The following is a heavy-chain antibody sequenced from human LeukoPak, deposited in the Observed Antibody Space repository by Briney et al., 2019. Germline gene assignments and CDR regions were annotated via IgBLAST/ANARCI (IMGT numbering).Heavy chain of an antibody. Sequence: ASVKVSCKASGYTFTSYGISWVRQAPGQGLEWMGWISAYNGNTNYAQKLQGRVTMTTDTSTSTAHMELRSLRSDDTAVYYCARVRGGTKGWFDPWGQGTLVTVSS. CDR3: ARVRGGTKGWFDP. V-gene: IGHV1-18*01. CDR1: GYTFTSYG. D-gene: IGHD1-26*01. J-gene: IGHJ5*02. CDR2: ISAYNGNT.